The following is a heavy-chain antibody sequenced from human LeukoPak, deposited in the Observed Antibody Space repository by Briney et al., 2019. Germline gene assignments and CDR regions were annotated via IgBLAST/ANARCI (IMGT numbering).Heavy chain of an antibody. D-gene: IGHD1-1*01. V-gene: IGHV1-2*06. Sequence: ASVKVSCKASGYTLTGYYMHWVRQAPGQGLEWMGRINPNSGGTNYAQKFQGRVTMTRDTSISTAYMELSRLRSDDTAVYYCARDGWTTYNWFDPWGQGTLVTVSS. J-gene: IGHJ5*02. CDR3: ARDGWTTYNWFDP. CDR2: INPNSGGT. CDR1: GYTLTGYY.